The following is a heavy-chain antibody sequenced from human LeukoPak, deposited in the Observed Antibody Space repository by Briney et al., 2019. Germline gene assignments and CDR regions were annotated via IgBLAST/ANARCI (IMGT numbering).Heavy chain of an antibody. CDR3: ARALAAAGGFAFDF. Sequence: SQTLSLTCAISGDSVSGNSVAWNWIRQSPSRGLEWLGRTYYRSKWYNDYAESVKSRITINPDTSKNQFPLQLNSVTPEDTAVYYCARALAAAGGFAFDFWGQGTMVTVSS. CDR2: TYYRSKWYN. J-gene: IGHJ3*01. D-gene: IGHD6-13*01. V-gene: IGHV6-1*01. CDR1: GDSVSGNSVA.